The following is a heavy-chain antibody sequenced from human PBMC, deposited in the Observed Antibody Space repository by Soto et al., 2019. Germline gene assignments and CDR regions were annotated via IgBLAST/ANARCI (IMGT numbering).Heavy chain of an antibody. D-gene: IGHD4-4*01. V-gene: IGHV6-1*01. J-gene: IGHJ4*02. CDR3: ASYRYDY. Sequence: SQTLSLTCAISGDSISSNSAAWNWIRQSPSRGFEWLGRTYYRSRWYHDYAVSVKSRIIMNPDTSKNQVSLQLNSVTPDDTAVYYCASYRYDYWGQGTVVTVSS. CDR1: GDSISSNSAA. CDR2: TYYRSRWYH.